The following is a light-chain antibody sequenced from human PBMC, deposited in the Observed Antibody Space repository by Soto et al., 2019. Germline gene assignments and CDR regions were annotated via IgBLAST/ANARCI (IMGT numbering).Light chain of an antibody. CDR1: QSVSSPY. CDR3: KQYGSSPYT. V-gene: IGKV3-20*01. Sequence: EVVLTQSPVTLSLSPGERATLSCRASQSVSSPYLAWYQQKPGQPPRLLIYGASSRATDIPDRFIGSGSGTEFTLTIARLAAEHFAMYYCKQYGSSPYTFGPGTKVDI. J-gene: IGKJ3*01. CDR2: GAS.